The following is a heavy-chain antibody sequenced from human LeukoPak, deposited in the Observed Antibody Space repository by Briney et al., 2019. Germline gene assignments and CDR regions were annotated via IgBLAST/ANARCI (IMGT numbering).Heavy chain of an antibody. J-gene: IGHJ1*01. Sequence: PSETLSLTCAVSGGSISSGGYSWGWIRQPPGKGLEWIGYIYHSGSTYYSPSLKSRVTISVDRSKNQFSLKLSSVTAADTAVYYCARAGFYSSSWYFQHWGQGTLVTVSS. D-gene: IGHD6-13*01. CDR2: IYHSGST. CDR1: GGSISSGGYS. CDR3: ARAGFYSSSWYFQH. V-gene: IGHV4-30-2*01.